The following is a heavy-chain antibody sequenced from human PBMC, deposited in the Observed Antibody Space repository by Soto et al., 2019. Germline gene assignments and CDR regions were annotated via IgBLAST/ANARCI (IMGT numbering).Heavy chain of an antibody. CDR2: TYYRSKWYN. CDR3: ASSKETVAGKYFDY. CDR1: GDSVSSNSAA. Sequence: SQTLSLTCAISGDSVSSNSAAWNWIRQSPSRGLEWLGRTYYRSKWYNDYAVSVKSRITINPATSKNQFSLQLNSVTPEDTAVYYCASSKETVAGKYFDYWGQGTLVTVSS. V-gene: IGHV6-1*01. J-gene: IGHJ4*02. D-gene: IGHD6-19*01.